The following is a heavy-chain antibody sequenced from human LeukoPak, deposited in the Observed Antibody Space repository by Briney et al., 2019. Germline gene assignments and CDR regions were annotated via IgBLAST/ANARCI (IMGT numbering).Heavy chain of an antibody. D-gene: IGHD2-2*01. CDR1: GNTFTGYY. V-gene: IGHV1-2*02. Sequence: ASVKVSCKASGNTFTGYYMHWVRQAPGQGLEWMGWINPNSGGTNYAQKFQGRVTMTRDTSISTAYMELSRLRSDDTAVYYCARDRPDIVVVPAAPDYWGQGTLVTVSS. CDR3: ARDRPDIVVVPAAPDY. J-gene: IGHJ4*02. CDR2: INPNSGGT.